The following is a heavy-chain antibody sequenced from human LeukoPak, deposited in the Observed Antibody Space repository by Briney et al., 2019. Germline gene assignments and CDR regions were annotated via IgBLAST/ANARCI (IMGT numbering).Heavy chain of an antibody. CDR2: ISSSGSTI. CDR3: ARDVDDYVWGSYRYNWFDP. CDR1: GFTFSDYY. V-gene: IGHV3-11*01. D-gene: IGHD3-16*02. Sequence: GGSLRLSCAASGFTFSDYYMRWIRQAPGKGLEWVSYISSSGSTIYYADSVKGRFTISRDNAKNSLYLQMNSLRAEDTAVYYCARDVDDYVWGSYRYNWFDPWGQGTLVTVSS. J-gene: IGHJ5*02.